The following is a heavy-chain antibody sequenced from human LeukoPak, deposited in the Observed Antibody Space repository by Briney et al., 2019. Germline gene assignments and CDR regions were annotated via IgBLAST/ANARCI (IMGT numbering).Heavy chain of an antibody. J-gene: IGHJ4*02. Sequence: SETLSLTCTVSGGSISSGSYYWSWIRQPAGKGLEWIGRIYTSGSTNYNPSLKSRVTISVDTSKNQFSLKLSSVTAADTAVYYCAGQGRYYGSGSYPDYWGQGTLVTVSS. V-gene: IGHV4-61*02. CDR1: GGSISSGSYY. D-gene: IGHD3-10*01. CDR2: IYTSGST. CDR3: AGQGRYYGSGSYPDY.